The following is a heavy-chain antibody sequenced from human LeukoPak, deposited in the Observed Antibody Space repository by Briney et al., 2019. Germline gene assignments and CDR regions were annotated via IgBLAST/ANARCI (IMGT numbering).Heavy chain of an antibody. Sequence: ASVKVSCKASGYTFTSYGISWVRQAPGQGLEWMGWINPNSGGTNYAQKFQGRVTMTRDTSISTAYMELSSLRSEDTAVYYCARGVGAPYYYYYMDVWGKGTTVTISS. CDR1: GYTFTSYG. V-gene: IGHV1-2*02. J-gene: IGHJ6*03. D-gene: IGHD3-16*01. CDR3: ARGVGAPYYYYYMDV. CDR2: INPNSGGT.